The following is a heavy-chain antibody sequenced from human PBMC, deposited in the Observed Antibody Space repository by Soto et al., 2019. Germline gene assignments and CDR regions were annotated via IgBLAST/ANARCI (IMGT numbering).Heavy chain of an antibody. V-gene: IGHV3-30*18. CDR3: ANAFEYGGDPGSFDY. D-gene: IGHD2-21*02. CDR2: ISHVVGNQ. CDR1: GFTFTSYG. J-gene: IGHJ4*02. Sequence: QVHLVESGGGVVQPGRSLRLSCAASGFTFTSYGMHWVRRAPGKGLEWVAGISHVVGNQYYADSVKGRFTISRDDSKDTLFLQMNSLRPEDTAVYYCANAFEYGGDPGSFDYWGQGTLVTVSS.